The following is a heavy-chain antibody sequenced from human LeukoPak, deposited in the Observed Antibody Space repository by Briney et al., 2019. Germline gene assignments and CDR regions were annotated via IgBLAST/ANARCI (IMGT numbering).Heavy chain of an antibody. Sequence: GGSLRLSCAASGFAFSSYGMHWVRQAPGKGLEWVAAIWYDGGIQYYADSVKGRFTISRDNSKNTLYLQMDSPRAEDTAVYYCARAGYCSGGSCYGSDYWGQGTLVSVSS. J-gene: IGHJ4*02. V-gene: IGHV3-33*01. CDR2: IWYDGGIQ. CDR3: ARAGYCSGGSCYGSDY. CDR1: GFAFSSYG. D-gene: IGHD2-15*01.